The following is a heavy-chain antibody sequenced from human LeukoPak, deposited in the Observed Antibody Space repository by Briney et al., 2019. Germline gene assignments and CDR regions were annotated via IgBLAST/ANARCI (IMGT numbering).Heavy chain of an antibody. J-gene: IGHJ5*02. Sequence: SETLSLTCTVSGYSISSGYYWGWIRQPPGKGLEWIGSIYHSGGTYYNPSLKSRVTISVDTSKNQFSLKLSSVTAADTAVYYCARAFGDITIFGVANNWFDPWGQGTLVTVSS. D-gene: IGHD3-3*01. CDR3: ARAFGDITIFGVANNWFDP. CDR1: GYSISSGYY. V-gene: IGHV4-38-2*02. CDR2: IYHSGGT.